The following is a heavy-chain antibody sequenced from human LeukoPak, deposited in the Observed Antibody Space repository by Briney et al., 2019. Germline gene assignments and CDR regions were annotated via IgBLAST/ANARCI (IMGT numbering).Heavy chain of an antibody. V-gene: IGHV1-8*01. CDR2: MNPNSGNT. CDR1: GYTITSYD. J-gene: IGHJ4*02. D-gene: IGHD3-10*01. Sequence: ASVKVSCKASGYTITSYDINWVRQATGQGLEWMGWMNPNSGNTGYAQKFQGRVTMTRNTSISTAYMELSSLRSEDTAVYYCARGGSGPYDFDYWGQGTLVTVSS. CDR3: ARGGSGPYDFDY.